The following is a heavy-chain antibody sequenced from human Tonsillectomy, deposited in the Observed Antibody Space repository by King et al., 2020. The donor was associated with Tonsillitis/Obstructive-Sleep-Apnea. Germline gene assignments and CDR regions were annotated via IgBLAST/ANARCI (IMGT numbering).Heavy chain of an antibody. J-gene: IGHJ4*02. Sequence: VQLVESGAEGKKPGESLRISCKGSGYSFNSYWVSWVRPMPGEGPEWMGGVDPIDPYTKYHPPFQGHHTLSHHKSIRTAHLQWSSLKAPDTAMYYCARVVPAASTYYFDYWGQGTLVTVSS. CDR2: VDPIDPYT. CDR1: GYSFNSYW. D-gene: IGHD2-2*01. V-gene: IGHV5-10-1*01. CDR3: ARVVPAASTYYFDY.